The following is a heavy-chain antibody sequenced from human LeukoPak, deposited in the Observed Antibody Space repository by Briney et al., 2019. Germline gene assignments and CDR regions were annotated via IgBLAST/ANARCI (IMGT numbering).Heavy chain of an antibody. CDR3: ARERNYYDSSGYYNVGPSGLSY. Sequence: GSLRLSCAASGFTFSSYGMSWVRQAPGKGLEWVSAISGSGGSTYYADSVKGRFTISRDNSKNTLYLQMNSLRAEDTAVYYCARERNYYDSSGYYNVGPSGLSYWGQGTLVTVSS. D-gene: IGHD3-22*01. CDR2: ISGSGGST. J-gene: IGHJ4*02. V-gene: IGHV3-23*01. CDR1: GFTFSSYG.